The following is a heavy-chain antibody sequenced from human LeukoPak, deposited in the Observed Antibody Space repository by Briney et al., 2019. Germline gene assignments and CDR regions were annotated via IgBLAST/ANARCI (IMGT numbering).Heavy chain of an antibody. V-gene: IGHV3-7*01. CDR1: GFIFSGYW. J-gene: IGHJ4*02. CDR3: SRGSSWYRGGADY. D-gene: IGHD6-13*01. Sequence: GGSLRLSCAASGFIFSGYWMTWVRQAPRKGLEWVANINQDGSERYYVDSVKGRFTISRDNAKNSVYLQMNSLRAEDTAVYYCSRGSSWYRGGADYWGQGTLVTVSS. CDR2: INQDGSER.